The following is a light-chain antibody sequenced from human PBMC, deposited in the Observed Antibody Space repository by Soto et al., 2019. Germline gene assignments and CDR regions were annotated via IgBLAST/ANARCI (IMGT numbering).Light chain of an antibody. J-gene: IGKJ4*01. Sequence: DIQMTQSPSSLSASVGDRVTITCRASQGISNYLAWYKQEPGKVPKLLIYGASTLQSGVPSRFSGSGSGTDLTLTIDSLQPEDVASYYCLQDFSYPLTFGGGTKVEIK. CDR1: QGISNY. CDR2: GAS. V-gene: IGKV1-27*01. CDR3: LQDFSYPLT.